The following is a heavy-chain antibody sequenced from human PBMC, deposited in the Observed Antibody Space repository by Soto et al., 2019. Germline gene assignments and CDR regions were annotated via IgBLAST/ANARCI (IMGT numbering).Heavy chain of an antibody. V-gene: IGHV4-31*11. CDR3: ARAAPTAAVDY. D-gene: IGHD1-26*01. CDR2: ISYSGST. CDR1: GDSISRGNY. Sequence: SETLSLTCAVSGDSISRGNYWSWIRQHPGKGLQWIGYISYSGSTYYNPSLKSRVTISADTSKSQFSLKLTSVTAADTAVYYCARAAPTAAVDYWGQGSRVTVSS. J-gene: IGHJ4*02.